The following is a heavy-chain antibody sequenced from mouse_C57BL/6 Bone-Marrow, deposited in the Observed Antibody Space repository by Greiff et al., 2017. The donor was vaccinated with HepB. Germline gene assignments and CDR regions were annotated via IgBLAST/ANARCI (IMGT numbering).Heavy chain of an antibody. D-gene: IGHD1-1*01. CDR1: GFNIKDYY. Sequence: EVQLQQSGAELVKPGASVKLSCTASGFNIKDYYMHWVKQRTEQGLEWIGRIDPEDGETKSAPKFQGKATITAATSSNTAYLQLSSLTSEDTAVYYCALSSYWYFDVWGTGTTVTVSS. V-gene: IGHV14-2*01. J-gene: IGHJ1*03. CDR3: ALSSYWYFDV. CDR2: IDPEDGET.